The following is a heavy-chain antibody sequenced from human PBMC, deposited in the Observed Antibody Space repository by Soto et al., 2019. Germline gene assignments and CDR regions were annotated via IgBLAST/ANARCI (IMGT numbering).Heavy chain of an antibody. J-gene: IGHJ4*02. CDR2: IKRDGSSI. CDR1: GFTFSNYW. CDR3: ARDGGRGGDLDY. Sequence: EVQLVESGGGLVQPGGSLRLSCAASGFTFSNYWMDWVRQAPGKGLVWVSGIKRDGSSISYADSVKGRVTISRDKAKKTLYMQMNSVGAADTAVYDCARDGGRGGDLDYWGQGTLVTVSS. V-gene: IGHV3-74*01. D-gene: IGHD2-21*02.